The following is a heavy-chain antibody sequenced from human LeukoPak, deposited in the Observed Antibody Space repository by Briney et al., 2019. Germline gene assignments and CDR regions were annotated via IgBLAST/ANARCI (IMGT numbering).Heavy chain of an antibody. V-gene: IGHV3-23*01. J-gene: IGHJ4*02. CDR2: ISGSGGST. CDR3: AKDLLYGSPMNDY. CDR1: GFTFSSYA. Sequence: WGSLRLSCAASGFTFSSYAMSWVRQAPGKGLEWVSAISGSGGSTYYADSVKGRFPISRDNSKNTLYLQMNSLRAEDTAVYYCAKDLLYGSPMNDYWGQGTLVTVSS. D-gene: IGHD3-10*01.